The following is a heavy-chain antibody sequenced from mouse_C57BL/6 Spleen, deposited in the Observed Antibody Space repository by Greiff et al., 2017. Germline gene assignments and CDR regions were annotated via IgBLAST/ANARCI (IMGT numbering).Heavy chain of an antibody. CDR3: TNDYDGGYYAMDY. CDR2: IDPENGDT. D-gene: IGHD2-4*01. CDR1: GFNIKDDY. J-gene: IGHJ4*01. Sequence: VQLQQSGAELVRPGASVKLSCTASGFNIKDDYMHWVKQRPEQGLEWIGWIDPENGDTEYASKFQGKATITADTSSNTAYLQLSSLTSEDTAVYYCTNDYDGGYYAMDYWGQGTSVTVSS. V-gene: IGHV14-4*01.